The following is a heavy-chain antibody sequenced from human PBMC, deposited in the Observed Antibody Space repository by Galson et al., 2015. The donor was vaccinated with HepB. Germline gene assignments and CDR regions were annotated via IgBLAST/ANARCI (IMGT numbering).Heavy chain of an antibody. J-gene: IGHJ4*02. V-gene: IGHV4-61*08. CDR2: IYYSGNT. CDR3: ARVADGDYGAFDY. CDR1: GGSISSGGYY. Sequence: TVSGGSISSGGYYWSWIRQPPGKGLEWIGYIYYSGNTNYNSSLKSRVTISVDTSKNQFSLNLSSVTAADTAVYYCARVADGDYGAFDYWGQGTLVTVSS. D-gene: IGHD4-17*01.